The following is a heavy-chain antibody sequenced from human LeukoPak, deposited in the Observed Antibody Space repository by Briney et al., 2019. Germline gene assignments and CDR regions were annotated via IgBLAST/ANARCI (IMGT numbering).Heavy chain of an antibody. CDR1: GGSISSSNW. CDR3: ALNYYYYGMDV. V-gene: IGHV4-4*02. Sequence: PSETLSLTCAVSGGSISSSNWWSWVRQPPGKGREWIGEIYHSGSTNCNPSLKSRDTISVDKSKNQFSLKLSSVTAADTAVYYCALNYYYYGMDVWGQGTTVTVSS. J-gene: IGHJ6*02. CDR2: IYHSGST.